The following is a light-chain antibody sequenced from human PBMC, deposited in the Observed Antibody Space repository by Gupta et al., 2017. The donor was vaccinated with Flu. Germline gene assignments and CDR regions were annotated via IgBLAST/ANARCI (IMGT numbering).Light chain of an antibody. CDR3: CSKADSNNLVV. V-gene: IGLV2-8*01. J-gene: IGLJ2*01. CDR2: EVT. CDR1: SSDVGASNY. Sequence: QSALTQPPSASGSPGQSVAISCTGTSSDVGASNYVSWYQQYPGKAPKLMIYEVTKRPSGVPYRFCGYKSDNTASLTVSGLQGEDEADYYCCSKADSNNLVVFGGGTKLAGL.